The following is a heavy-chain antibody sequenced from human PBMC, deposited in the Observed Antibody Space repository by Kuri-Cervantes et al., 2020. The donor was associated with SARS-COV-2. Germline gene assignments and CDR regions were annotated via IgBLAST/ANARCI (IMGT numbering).Heavy chain of an antibody. Sequence: LRLSCTVSGGSISSGDYYWSWIRQPPGKGLEWIGYIYYSGSTYYNPSLKSRVSMSVDTSKNQFSLKLTSVTAADSAVYYCALGSGSTSYYFYYYMDIWGQGRTVTVSS. D-gene: IGHD3-10*01. CDR1: GGSISSGDYY. V-gene: IGHV4-30-4*08. J-gene: IGHJ6*03. CDR3: ALGSGSTSYYFYYYMDI. CDR2: IYYSGST.